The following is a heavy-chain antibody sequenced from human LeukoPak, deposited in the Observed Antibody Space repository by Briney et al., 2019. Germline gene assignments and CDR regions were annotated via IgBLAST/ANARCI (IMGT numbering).Heavy chain of an antibody. D-gene: IGHD3-10*01. Sequence: ASVKVSCKASGYTFTSYYIHWMRQAPGQGLEWMGISNPSGDSTNYAQKFQGRVTMTRDMSTSTVYMELSSLRSEDTAVYYCARVSRENDYWGQGTLVTVSS. J-gene: IGHJ4*02. CDR1: GYTFTSYY. V-gene: IGHV1-46*01. CDR2: SNPSGDST. CDR3: ARVSRENDY.